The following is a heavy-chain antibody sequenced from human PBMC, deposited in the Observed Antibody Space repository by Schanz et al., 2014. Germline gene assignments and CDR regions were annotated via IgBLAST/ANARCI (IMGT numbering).Heavy chain of an antibody. CDR2: ISSSSSTI. V-gene: IGHV3-48*01. D-gene: IGHD3-10*01. CDR3: AKYRGYYRVSGSYRELEY. J-gene: IGHJ4*02. Sequence: EVQLVESGGGLVQPGGSLRLSCAASGFSFSRYSMNWVRQAPGKGLEWISYISSSSSTIYHADSVKGRFTISRDNSKNTLYLQMNSLRPEDTAVYYCAKYRGYYRVSGSYRELEYWGQGTLLTVSS. CDR1: GFSFSRYS.